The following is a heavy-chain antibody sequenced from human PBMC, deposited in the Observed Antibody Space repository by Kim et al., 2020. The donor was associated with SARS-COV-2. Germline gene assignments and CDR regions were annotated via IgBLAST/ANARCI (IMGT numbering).Heavy chain of an antibody. CDR3: ARDPRWFGEYGFDY. Sequence: ASVKVSCKASGYTFTSYAMHWVRQAPGQRLEWMGWINAGNGNTKYSQKFQGRVTITRDTSASTAYMELSSLRSEDTAVYYCARDPRWFGEYGFDYWGQGTLVTVSS. D-gene: IGHD3-10*01. CDR1: GYTFTSYA. V-gene: IGHV1-3*01. CDR2: INAGNGNT. J-gene: IGHJ4*02.